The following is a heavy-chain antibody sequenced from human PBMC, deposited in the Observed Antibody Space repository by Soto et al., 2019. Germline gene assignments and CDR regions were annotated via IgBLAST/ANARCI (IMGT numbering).Heavy chain of an antibody. D-gene: IGHD3-10*01. CDR3: ARDAGVRGVY. J-gene: IGHJ4*02. CDR1: GGSISSSNYY. CDR2: IYYSGST. Sequence: SEPLSLTCTVSGGSISSSNYYWGWIRQPPGKGLEWIGSIYYSGSTYYNPSLKSRVTISVDTSKNQFSLKLSSVTAADTAVYYCARDAGVRGVYWGQGTLVTVSS. V-gene: IGHV4-39*07.